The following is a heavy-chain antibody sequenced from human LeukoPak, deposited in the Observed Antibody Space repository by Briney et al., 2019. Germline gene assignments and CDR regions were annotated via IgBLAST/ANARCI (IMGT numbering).Heavy chain of an antibody. CDR3: ARDDDYYDSSGYYYDYFDY. Sequence: GGSLRLSCAASGFTFSSYWMNWVRQATGKGLEWVANIKQDGSEKYYVDSVKGRFTISRDNAKNSLYVQMNSLRAEDTAVYYCARDDDYYDSSGYYYDYFDYWGQGTLVTVSS. D-gene: IGHD3-22*01. CDR2: IKQDGSEK. CDR1: GFTFSSYW. J-gene: IGHJ4*02. V-gene: IGHV3-7*01.